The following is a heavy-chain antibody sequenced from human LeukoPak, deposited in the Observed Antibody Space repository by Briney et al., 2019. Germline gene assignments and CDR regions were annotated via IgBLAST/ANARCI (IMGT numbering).Heavy chain of an antibody. Sequence: PGGSLRLSCAASGLTFRNYAMSWVRQAPGKGLEWVSAINDSGGKTSYSDSVKGRFTISRDNSKNTLYLQLSSLRAEDTAMFYCARELKVGGITYAFDIWGQGTMVTVSS. CDR2: INDSGGKT. CDR1: GLTFRNYA. D-gene: IGHD1-26*01. J-gene: IGHJ3*02. CDR3: ARELKVGGITYAFDI. V-gene: IGHV3-23*01.